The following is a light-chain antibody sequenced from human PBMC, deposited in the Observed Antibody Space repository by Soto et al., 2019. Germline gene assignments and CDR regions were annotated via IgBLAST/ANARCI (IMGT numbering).Light chain of an antibody. CDR1: QSVRSN. V-gene: IGKV3-15*01. J-gene: IGKJ1*01. CDR2: GAS. Sequence: EIVTTQSPVTLSVSPGDTATLSCRASQSVRSNLAWYQQKPGQAPRLLIYGASTRATGIPARFSGSGFGTEFTLTITSLQSEDFAVYYCQHFGYPQWTFGRGTKVDI. CDR3: QHFGYPQWT.